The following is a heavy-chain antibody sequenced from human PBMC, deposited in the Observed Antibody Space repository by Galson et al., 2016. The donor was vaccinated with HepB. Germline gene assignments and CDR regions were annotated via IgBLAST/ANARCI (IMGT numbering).Heavy chain of an antibody. J-gene: IGHJ6*02. V-gene: IGHV4-34*01. Sequence: ETLSLTCGVYGGSFNNYYWSFIRQPPGKGLEWIGEINHSGISNHNPSLKSRVSTSIDTSKRQFSLNLTSVTAADTAVYYRGRSSSSFYYVLDVWGRGTTVTVSS. D-gene: IGHD2-2*01. CDR2: INHSGIS. CDR3: GRSSSSFYYVLDV. CDR1: GGSFNNYY.